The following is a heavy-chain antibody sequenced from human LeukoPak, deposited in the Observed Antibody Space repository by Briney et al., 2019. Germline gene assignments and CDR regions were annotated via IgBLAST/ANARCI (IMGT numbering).Heavy chain of an antibody. D-gene: IGHD3-3*01. V-gene: IGHV3-7*03. CDR2: INQDESEK. CDR3: AKYLIGEWLGLFDY. Sequence: PGGSLRLSCAASGFTFSSYWMTWVRQAPGKGLEWVANINQDESEKYYVDSVKGRFTISRDNSKNTLYLQMNSLRAEDTAVYYCAKYLIGEWLGLFDYWGQGTLVTVSS. J-gene: IGHJ4*02. CDR1: GFTFSSYW.